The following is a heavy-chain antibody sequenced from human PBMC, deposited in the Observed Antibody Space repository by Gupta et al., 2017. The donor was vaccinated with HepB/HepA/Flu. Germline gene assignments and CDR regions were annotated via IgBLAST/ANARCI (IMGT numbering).Heavy chain of an antibody. V-gene: IGHV3-23*01. Sequence: EVQLLESGGGWVQPGGSLRLSCAASGFTFSSHAMSWVRQAPGKGLEWVSSITISGHTTYYADSVKGRFTIYRDNSKNTVFLQMNSLRVEDTAVYFCANEIRPNDYWGQGTLVTVSS. CDR3: ANEIRPNDY. CDR2: ITISGHTT. J-gene: IGHJ4*02. CDR1: GFTFSSHA.